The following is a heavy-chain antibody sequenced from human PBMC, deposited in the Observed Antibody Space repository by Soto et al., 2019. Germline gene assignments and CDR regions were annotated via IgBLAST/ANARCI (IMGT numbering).Heavy chain of an antibody. CDR3: AKHLCAWLRMEAFDV. V-gene: IGHV4-59*08. J-gene: IGHJ3*01. CDR2: AYYGGNT. D-gene: IGHD5-12*01. Sequence: QVQLQESGPGLVKPSETLSLTCTVSGDSISSYYWSWIRQPPGKGLEWIGYAYYGGNTNYNPSLKSRVTISVDTSKSQFALKLNSVTGADTAVYYCAKHLCAWLRMEAFDVWGPGTMVTVSS. CDR1: GDSISSYY.